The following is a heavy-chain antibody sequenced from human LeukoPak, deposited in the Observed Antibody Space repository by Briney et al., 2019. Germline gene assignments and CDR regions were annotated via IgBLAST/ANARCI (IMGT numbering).Heavy chain of an antibody. D-gene: IGHD2-2*02. CDR1: GGSVSSYY. CDR2: IYYSGST. CDR3: ARARNGDCSSTSCHTGILDY. V-gene: IGHV4-59*02. J-gene: IGHJ4*02. Sequence: PSETLSLTCTVSGGSVSSYYWSWIRQPPGKGLEWIGYIYYSGSTNYNPSLTSRVTISVDTSKHEFVLKQSSVTYADTDVYDWARARNGDCSSTSCHTGILDYWGQGTLVTVSS.